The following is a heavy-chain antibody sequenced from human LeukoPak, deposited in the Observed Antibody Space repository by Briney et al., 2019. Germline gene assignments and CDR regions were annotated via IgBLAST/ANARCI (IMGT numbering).Heavy chain of an antibody. CDR2: INHSGST. Sequence: PSETLSLTCAVYGGSLSGYYWSWIRQPPGKGLEWIGEINHSGSTNYNPSLKSRVTISVDTSKNQFSLKLSSVTAADTAVYYCARGPHYWGQGTLVTVSS. J-gene: IGHJ4*02. CDR1: GGSLSGYY. V-gene: IGHV4-34*01. CDR3: ARGPHY.